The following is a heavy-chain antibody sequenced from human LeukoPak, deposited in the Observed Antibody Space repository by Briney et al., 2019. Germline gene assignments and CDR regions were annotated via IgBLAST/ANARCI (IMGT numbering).Heavy chain of an antibody. CDR3: ARAQGERSTTMCNCFDP. J-gene: IGHJ5*02. V-gene: IGHV1-2*02. CDR1: AYTFTAYY. Sequence: ASVRVSCKASAYTFTAYYMHWVRQAPGQGPEWMGWINPYNGDTNYAQKFQGRVTMTRDTSISTAYMELSRLTSDDTAVYYCARAQGERSTTMCNCFDPWGPGTLVTVSS. D-gene: IGHD6-13*01. CDR2: INPYNGDT.